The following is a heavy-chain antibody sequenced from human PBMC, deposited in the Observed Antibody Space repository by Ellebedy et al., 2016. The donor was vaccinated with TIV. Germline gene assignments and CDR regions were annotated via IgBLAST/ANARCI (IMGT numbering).Heavy chain of an antibody. J-gene: IGHJ4*02. V-gene: IGHV3-23*01. D-gene: IGHD3-16*01. CDR2: FSDNT. Sequence: GESLKLSCAASGFTVSSFAISCVRQAQGKGLEWVSHFSDNTYYADSVKGRFTISRDISRNTLYLQMSGLRAEDTAIYYCSTGRSGTYIHHAFDSWGQGTLVTVSS. CDR3: STGRSGTYIHHAFDS. CDR1: GFTVSSFA.